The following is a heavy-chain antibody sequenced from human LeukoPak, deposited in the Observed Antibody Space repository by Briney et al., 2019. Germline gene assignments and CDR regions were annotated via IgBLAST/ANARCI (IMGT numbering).Heavy chain of an antibody. V-gene: IGHV3-13*01. CDR2: VSSGHHA. CDR3: VREARGYHYTYFDY. Sequence: GGSLRLSCTASGFTLGGHDMHWVRQTTGGGLEWVAAVSSGHHAFYAGSVQGRFAVSRVDGKNSLYLQMNSLRGGVTAVYYCVREARGYHYTYFDYWGQGSLVTVSS. J-gene: IGHJ4*02. D-gene: IGHD5-18*01. CDR1: GFTLGGHD.